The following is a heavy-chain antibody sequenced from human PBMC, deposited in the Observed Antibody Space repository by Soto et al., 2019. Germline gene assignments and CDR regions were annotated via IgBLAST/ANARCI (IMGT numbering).Heavy chain of an antibody. V-gene: IGHV4-34*01. J-gene: IGHJ6*02. CDR1: GGSFSGYY. CDR2: NNQSGST. Sequence: QVQLQQWGAGLLKPSETLSLTCAVYGGSFSGYYWNWIRQPPGKGLEWIGENNQSGSTNYNPSLKSRDTISVDTSKTQFSLKLSSVTAADTAVYYCARVSGIYYYGMDVWGQGTTVTVSS. CDR3: ARVSGIYYYGMDV. D-gene: IGHD3-10*01.